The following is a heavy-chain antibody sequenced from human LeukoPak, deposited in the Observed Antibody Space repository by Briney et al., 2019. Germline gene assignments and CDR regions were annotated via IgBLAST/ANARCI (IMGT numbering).Heavy chain of an antibody. V-gene: IGHV4-61*02. CDR1: GGSISSGDYY. CDR2: IYTSGST. J-gene: IGHJ4*02. D-gene: IGHD3-22*01. Sequence: PSETLSLTCTVSGGSISSGDYYWSWIRQPAGKGLEWIGRIYTSGSTNYNPSLKSRVTISLDTSKNQFSLKLSSVTAADTAVYYCARASYYDSSGYYYDYWGQGTLVTVSS. CDR3: ARASYYDSSGYYYDY.